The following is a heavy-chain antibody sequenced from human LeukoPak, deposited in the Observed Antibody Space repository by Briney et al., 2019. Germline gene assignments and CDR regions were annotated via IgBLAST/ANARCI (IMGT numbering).Heavy chain of an antibody. Sequence: PSETLSLTCTVSGGSISTNTYYWAWIRQPPGKGLEWVSFISGSGGSTYYADSVKGRFTISRDNSKSRLYLQMNSLRAEDTAVYYCAGGYDRSGYLAEYGMDVWGQGTTVTVSS. J-gene: IGHJ6*02. CDR3: AGGYDRSGYLAEYGMDV. CDR2: ISGSGGST. D-gene: IGHD3-22*01. CDR1: GGSISTNTYY. V-gene: IGHV3-23*01.